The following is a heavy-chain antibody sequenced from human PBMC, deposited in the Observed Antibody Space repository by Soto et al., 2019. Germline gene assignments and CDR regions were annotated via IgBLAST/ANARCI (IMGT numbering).Heavy chain of an antibody. CDR1: GGSVSSGIYY. CDR2: IYYSGST. CDR3: ARSLGWFAP. J-gene: IGHJ5*02. Sequence: SETLSLTCTVSGGSVSSGIYYWSWIRQPPGKGLEWIGYIYYSGSTNYNPSLKSRVTISVDTSKNQFSLKLSSVTAADTAVYYCARSLGWFAPWGQGPIVTVSS. V-gene: IGHV4-61*01.